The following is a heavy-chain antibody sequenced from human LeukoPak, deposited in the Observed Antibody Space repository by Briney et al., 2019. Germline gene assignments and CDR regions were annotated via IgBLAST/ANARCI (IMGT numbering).Heavy chain of an antibody. Sequence: SETLSLTCTVSGGSISSYYWSWIRQPPGKGLEWIGYIYSSGSTNYNPPLKSRVTMSVDTSKNQFSLKVSSVTAADTAVYYCARVFDSGSQAYFYYMDVWGKGTTVTISS. CDR1: GGSISSYY. J-gene: IGHJ6*03. V-gene: IGHV4-59*01. CDR3: ARVFDSGSQAYFYYMDV. D-gene: IGHD3-10*01. CDR2: IYSSGST.